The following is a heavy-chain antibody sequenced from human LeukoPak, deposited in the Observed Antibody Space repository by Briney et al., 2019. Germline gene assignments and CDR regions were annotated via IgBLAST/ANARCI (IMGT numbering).Heavy chain of an antibody. CDR3: ARDGIQDAFGI. J-gene: IGHJ3*02. Sequence: PGGSLRLSCAASGFSFSDYYMSWIRQAPGKGLEWVSYISSSRSDTNYADSVKGRFTISRDNAKNSLYLQMKSLRAEDTAVYYCARDGIQDAFGIWGQGTMVTVSS. D-gene: IGHD1-26*01. CDR2: ISSSRSDT. CDR1: GFSFSDYY. V-gene: IGHV3-11*06.